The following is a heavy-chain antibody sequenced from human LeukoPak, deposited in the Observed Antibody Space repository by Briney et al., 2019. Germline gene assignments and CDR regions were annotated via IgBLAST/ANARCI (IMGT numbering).Heavy chain of an antibody. D-gene: IGHD2-2*01. Sequence: PSETLSLTCAVYGESFSGYYWSWIRQPPGKGLEWIGEINHSGSSGITNYNPSLKSRVTISVDTSRKQFSLKLSSVTAADTAVYYCARRTNFPDCSSTSCVSSFDPWGQGTLVTVSS. CDR3: ARRTNFPDCSSTSCVSSFDP. CDR1: GESFSGYY. V-gene: IGHV4-34*01. CDR2: INHSGSSGIT. J-gene: IGHJ5*02.